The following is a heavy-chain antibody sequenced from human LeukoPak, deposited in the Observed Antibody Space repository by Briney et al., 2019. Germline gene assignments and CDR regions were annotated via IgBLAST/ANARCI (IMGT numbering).Heavy chain of an antibody. CDR1: GDSISSGSYY. V-gene: IGHV4-61*02. CDR2: IYTTGST. D-gene: IGHD1-1*01. Sequence: NPSETLSLTCTVSGDSISSGSYYWTWIRQPAGKGLEWIGRIYTTGSTNYNPSLKSRVTISVDTSKNQFSLKLSSVTAADTAMYYCARDNDQLGLDPFDYWGQGTLVTVSS. CDR3: ARDNDQLGLDPFDY. J-gene: IGHJ4*02.